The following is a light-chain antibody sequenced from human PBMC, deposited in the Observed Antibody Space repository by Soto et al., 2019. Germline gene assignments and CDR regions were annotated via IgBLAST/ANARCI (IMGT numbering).Light chain of an antibody. CDR2: NVK. J-gene: IGLJ3*02. CDR3: CSCTISATFV. CDR1: SGDVGSYDY. Sequence: QSALIQPPSVSGSPGQSVTISCNGTSGDVGSYDYVSWYQQHPGTVPKPMIYNVKTQSSGVPDRFSGSKSGYTASMTISGLQAGDEAVYYCCSCTISATFVFGGGTKLTVL. V-gene: IGLV2-11*01.